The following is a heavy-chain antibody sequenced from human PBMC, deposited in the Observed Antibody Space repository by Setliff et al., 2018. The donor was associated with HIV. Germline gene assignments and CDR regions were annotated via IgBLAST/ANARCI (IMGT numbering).Heavy chain of an antibody. CDR1: GGSISSNW. V-gene: IGHV4-4*02. D-gene: IGHD3-22*01. Sequence: SETLSLTCAVSGGSISSNWWSWVRQSPGKGLEWIGEIYHSGSTHYNPSLQSRVTIAVDKSKSQFSLKLNSVTAADTAVYYCGGNGYYSIDYWGQGTLVTVSS. CDR2: IYHSGST. J-gene: IGHJ4*02. CDR3: GGNGYYSIDY.